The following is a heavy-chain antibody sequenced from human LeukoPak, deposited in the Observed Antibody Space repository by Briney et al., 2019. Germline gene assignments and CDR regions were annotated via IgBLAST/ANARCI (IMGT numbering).Heavy chain of an antibody. D-gene: IGHD1-20*01. V-gene: IGHV3-74*01. Sequence: GSLRLSCAGSGFTFCRYWMHWLRQAPGKGPVWVSRISTDGSSTSYADSVKGRFTISRDNGKNTLYLQLNSLRAEDTAVYYCARYLTSIPSGMDVWGQGTTVTVSS. J-gene: IGHJ6*02. CDR2: ISTDGSST. CDR1: GFTFCRYW. CDR3: ARYLTSIPSGMDV.